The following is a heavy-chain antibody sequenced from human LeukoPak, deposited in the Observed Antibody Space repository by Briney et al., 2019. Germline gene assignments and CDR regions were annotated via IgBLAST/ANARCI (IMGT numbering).Heavy chain of an antibody. V-gene: IGHV3-11*01. CDR2: IRSSGSTI. Sequence: GGSLRLSCAASGFTFSDYYMSWIRQAPGKGLEWVSYIRSSGSTIYYADSVKGRFTISRDNAKNSLYLQMNSLRAEDTAVYYCAAPGINSGDAAFDIWGQGTMVTVSS. CDR1: GFTFSDYY. CDR3: AAPGINSGDAAFDI. J-gene: IGHJ3*02. D-gene: IGHD7-27*01.